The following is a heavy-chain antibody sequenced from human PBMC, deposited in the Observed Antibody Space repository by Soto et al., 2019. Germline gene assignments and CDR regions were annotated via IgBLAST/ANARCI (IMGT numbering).Heavy chain of an antibody. CDR3: TRETVAGITGLDY. CDR1: GFNVGAFA. J-gene: IGHJ4*02. V-gene: IGHV3-23*01. D-gene: IGHD1-20*01. Sequence: EVQLLESGGDLVQPGGSLRLSCAASGFNVGAFAVNWVRQAPGKGLEWVSGISVSDAFIYYADSVRGRFSISRDASENILYLQMNSVRVDDTALYYCTRETVAGITGLDYWGPGTRVTVSS. CDR2: ISVSDAFI.